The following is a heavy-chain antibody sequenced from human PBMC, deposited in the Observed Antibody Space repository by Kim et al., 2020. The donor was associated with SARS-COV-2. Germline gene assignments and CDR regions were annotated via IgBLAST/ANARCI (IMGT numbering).Heavy chain of an antibody. CDR2: IRSIAYTGTS. Sequence: PGGSLRLSCIASGFNLGDYGVSWVRQAPGKGLEWVGFIRSIAYTGTSEYAASVKGRFTISRDDSKNIAYVQMNSLKIEDTAVYYCMKVVDFWSGYGWFDSWGQGTLVTVSS. D-gene: IGHD3-3*01. J-gene: IGHJ5*01. CDR3: MKVVDFWSGYGWFDS. V-gene: IGHV3-49*04. CDR1: GFNLGDYG.